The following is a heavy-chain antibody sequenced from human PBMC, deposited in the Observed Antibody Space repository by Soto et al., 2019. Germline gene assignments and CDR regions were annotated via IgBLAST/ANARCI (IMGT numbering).Heavy chain of an antibody. J-gene: IGHJ6*02. V-gene: IGHV1-46*01. Sequence: ASVKVSCKASGSTLSSYYLHWVRQAPGQGLEWMGIINPSGGSTSYAQKFQGRVTMTRDTSTSIVYMELSSLRSEDTAVYYCARASGSYYYYGMDVWGQGTTVTVSS. CDR3: ARASGSYYYYGMDV. CDR2: INPSGGST. D-gene: IGHD1-26*01. CDR1: GSTLSSYY.